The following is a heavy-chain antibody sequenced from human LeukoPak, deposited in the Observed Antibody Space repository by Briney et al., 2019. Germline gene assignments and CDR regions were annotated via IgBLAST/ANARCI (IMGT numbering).Heavy chain of an antibody. D-gene: IGHD3-16*01. CDR3: AKGSGGVRGPPYYLDY. CDR1: AFTFGSYA. CDR2: ISGGGIST. Sequence: QPGGSLGLSCAASAFTFGSYAMSWVRQAPGKGLEWVSVISGGGISTYYADSVKGRFIISRDNSKNTLHLQMNSLRAEDTAVYYCAKGSGGVRGPPYYLDYWGQGTLVTVSS. V-gene: IGHV3-23*01. J-gene: IGHJ4*02.